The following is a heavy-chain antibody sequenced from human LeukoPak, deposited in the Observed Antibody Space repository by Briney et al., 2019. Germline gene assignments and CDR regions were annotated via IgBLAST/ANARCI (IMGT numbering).Heavy chain of an antibody. CDR3: ARNTRSTEYYYGSGSYYSYYFDY. Sequence: GSLRLSCAASRFTFDDYGMSWVRQAPGKGLEWVSGINWNGGSTGHADSVKGRFTISRDNAKNSLYLQMNSLRAEDTALYYCARNTRSTEYYYGSGSYYSYYFDYWGQGTLATVSS. J-gene: IGHJ4*02. CDR1: RFTFDDYG. D-gene: IGHD3-10*01. CDR2: INWNGGST. V-gene: IGHV3-20*04.